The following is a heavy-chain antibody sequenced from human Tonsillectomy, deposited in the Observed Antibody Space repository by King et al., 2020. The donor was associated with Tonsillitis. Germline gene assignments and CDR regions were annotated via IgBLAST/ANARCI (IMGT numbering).Heavy chain of an antibody. J-gene: IGHJ4*02. CDR2: IKQDGREK. Sequence: VQLVESGGGLVQPGGSLRLSCAASGFTFSSYWMSWVRQASGKGLEWVANIKQDGREKYYVDSVKGRFTISRDNAKNSLYLQMNSLRAEDTAVYYCARDALTDSSGYYYSDFDYWGQGTLVTVSS. D-gene: IGHD3-22*01. V-gene: IGHV3-7*01. CDR3: ARDALTDSSGYYYSDFDY. CDR1: GFTFSSYW.